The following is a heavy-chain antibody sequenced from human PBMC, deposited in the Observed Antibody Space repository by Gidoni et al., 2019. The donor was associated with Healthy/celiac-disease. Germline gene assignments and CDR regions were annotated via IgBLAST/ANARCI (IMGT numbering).Heavy chain of an antibody. D-gene: IGHD3-10*01. CDR1: GFPFSIYS. CDR3: ARDQGDYYGSGSYFDY. V-gene: IGHV3-21*01. J-gene: IGHJ4*02. CDR2: ISSSSSYI. Sequence: EVQLVESGGGLVKPGGSLRLSCSASGFPFSIYSMNWVRQAPGKGLAWVSSISSSSSYIYYADSVKGRFTISRDNAKNSLYLQMNSLRAEDTAVYYCARDQGDYYGSGSYFDYWGQGTLVTVSS.